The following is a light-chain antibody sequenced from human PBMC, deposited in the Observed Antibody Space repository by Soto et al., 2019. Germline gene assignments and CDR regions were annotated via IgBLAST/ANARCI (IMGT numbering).Light chain of an antibody. CDR2: KAS. J-gene: IGKJ1*01. V-gene: IGKV1-5*03. CDR1: QTISSW. Sequence: DIQRTQYPSTLSGSVGARVSITVRASQTISSWLAWYQQKPGKAPKLLIYKASTLKSGVPSRFSGSGSGTEFTLTISSLQPDDFATYYCQHYNSYSEAFGQGTKVDIK. CDR3: QHYNSYSEA.